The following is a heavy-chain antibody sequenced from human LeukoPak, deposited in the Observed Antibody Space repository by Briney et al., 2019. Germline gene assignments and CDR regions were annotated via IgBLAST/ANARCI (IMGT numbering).Heavy chain of an antibody. Sequence: GGSLRLSCAASGFIFSSYGMHWVRQAPGKGLEWVAFIRDDGSNKYYADSVKGRFTISRDNSKNTLYLQMNSLRVEDTAVYYCARQLYDSSGYSAFDIWGQGTMVTVPS. CDR2: IRDDGSNK. CDR1: GFIFSSYG. V-gene: IGHV3-30*02. CDR3: ARQLYDSSGYSAFDI. J-gene: IGHJ3*02. D-gene: IGHD3-22*01.